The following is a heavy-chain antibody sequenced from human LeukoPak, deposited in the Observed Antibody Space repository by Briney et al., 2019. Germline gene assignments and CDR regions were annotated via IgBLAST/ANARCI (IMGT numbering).Heavy chain of an antibody. V-gene: IGHV1-69*05. J-gene: IGHJ3*02. CDR3: ARYCSSTSCSKAFDI. CDR2: IIPIFGTA. CDR1: GGTFSSYA. D-gene: IGHD2-2*01. Sequence: SVNVSCKASGGTFSSYAISWVRQAPGQGLEWMGGIIPIFGTANYAQKFQGRVTITTDESTSTAYMELSSLRSEDTAVYCCARYCSSTSCSKAFDIWGQGTMVTVSS.